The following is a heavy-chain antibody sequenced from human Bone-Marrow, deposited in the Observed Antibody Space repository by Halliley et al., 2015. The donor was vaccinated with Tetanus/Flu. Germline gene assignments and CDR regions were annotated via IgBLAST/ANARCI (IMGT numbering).Heavy chain of an antibody. CDR3: ATEYDYGDNDCSDV. D-gene: IGHD4-17*01. CDR2: ITGSGNTI. V-gene: IGHV3-48*03. Sequence: AYITGSGNTIHQADSVKGRFPISRDNAENTLYLQMDSLRVEDSGVYYCATEYDYGDNDCSDVWGQGTMVTVSS. J-gene: IGHJ3*01.